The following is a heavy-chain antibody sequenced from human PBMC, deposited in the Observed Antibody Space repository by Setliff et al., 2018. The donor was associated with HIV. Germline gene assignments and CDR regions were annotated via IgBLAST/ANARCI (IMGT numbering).Heavy chain of an antibody. J-gene: IGHJ4*01. CDR3: ARLSTGDLRLFEY. CDR1: GYSISSNNW. CDR2: IYYTGST. Sequence: SETLSLTCVVSGYSISSNNWWGWIRQPPGKGLEYIGYIYYTGSTYNNPSLKSRVTMSVDTSKNQFSLKLTSVTAADTAVYFCARLSTGDLRLFEYWGHGALVTVSS. D-gene: IGHD4-17*01. V-gene: IGHV4-28*01.